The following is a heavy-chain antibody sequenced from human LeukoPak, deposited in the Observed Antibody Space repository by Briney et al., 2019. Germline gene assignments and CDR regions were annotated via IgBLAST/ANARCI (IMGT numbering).Heavy chain of an antibody. V-gene: IGHV3-7*01. J-gene: IGHJ4*02. CDR2: INQGGSEK. D-gene: IGHD2-2*01. CDR1: GFTFSSYW. CDR3: ARDVTALDS. Sequence: GGPLRLSCAASGFTFSSYWMSWVRQAPEKGLEWVANINQGGSEKYYVDSVRDRFTISRDNAKNSLYLQMNSLRADDTAVYYCARDVTALDSWGQGTLVTVSS.